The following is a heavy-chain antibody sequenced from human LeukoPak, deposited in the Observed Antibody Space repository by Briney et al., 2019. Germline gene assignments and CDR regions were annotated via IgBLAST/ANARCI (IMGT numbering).Heavy chain of an antibody. V-gene: IGHV1-69*02. CDR3: ASVFETSTNWEVFDI. CDR1: GYTFTSYY. Sequence: ASVKVSCKASGYTFTSYYMHWVRQAPGQGLEWMGRIIPILGIANYAQKFQGRVTITADKSTSTAYMEVRSLRSEDTAVYYCASVFETSTNWEVFDIWGQGTMVSVSS. CDR2: IIPILGIA. J-gene: IGHJ3*02. D-gene: IGHD5/OR15-5a*01.